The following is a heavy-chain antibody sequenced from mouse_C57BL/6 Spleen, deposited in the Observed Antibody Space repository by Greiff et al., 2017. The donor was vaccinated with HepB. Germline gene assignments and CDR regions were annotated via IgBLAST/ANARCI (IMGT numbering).Heavy chain of an antibody. CDR1: GFSLTSYA. J-gene: IGHJ4*01. CDR2: IWTGGGT. V-gene: IGHV2-9-1*01. D-gene: IGHD2-12*01. Sequence: VMLVESGPGLVAPSQSLSITCTVSGFSLTSYAISWVRQPPGKGLEWLGVIWTGGGTNYNSALKSRLSISKDNSKSQVFLKMNSLQTDDTARYYCARNGLLYPHYYAMDYWGQGTSVTVSS. CDR3: ARNGLLYPHYYAMDY.